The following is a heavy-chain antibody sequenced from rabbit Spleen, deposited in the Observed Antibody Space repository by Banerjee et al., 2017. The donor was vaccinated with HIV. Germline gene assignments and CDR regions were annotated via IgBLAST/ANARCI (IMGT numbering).Heavy chain of an antibody. CDR3: ASDIYGHGGFSL. Sequence: LEESGGGLVQPEGSLTLTCTVSGFDFSINYVMRWVRQAPGKGLEWIASIYPTNGVSYYANWAKGRFTISKTSSTTVTLQMTSLTAADTATYFCASDIYGHGGFSLWGQGTLVTVS. J-gene: IGHJ4*01. CDR2: IYPTNGVS. CDR1: GFDFSINYV. V-gene: IGHV1S45*01. D-gene: IGHD6-1*01.